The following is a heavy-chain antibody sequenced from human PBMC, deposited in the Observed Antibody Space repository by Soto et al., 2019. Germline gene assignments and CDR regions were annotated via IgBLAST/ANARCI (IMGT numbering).Heavy chain of an antibody. CDR2: INWIGGST. CDR3: ARHGGTPDLYFDY. D-gene: IGHD3-16*01. CDR1: GFIFGAHA. V-gene: IGHV3-20*04. J-gene: IGHJ4*02. Sequence: GGSLRLSCAASGFIFGAHAMSWVRQAPGKGLEWVSAINWIGGSTNYADSMKGRFTISRDNAKNSLYLQMSSLRAEDTALYYCARHGGTPDLYFDYWGQAPPVTVSS.